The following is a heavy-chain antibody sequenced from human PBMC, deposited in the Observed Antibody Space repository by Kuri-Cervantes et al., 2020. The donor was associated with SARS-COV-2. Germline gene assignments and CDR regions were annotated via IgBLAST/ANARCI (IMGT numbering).Heavy chain of an antibody. CDR3: ARDKQHWSPFDY. CDR1: GFTFSSYA. J-gene: IGHJ4*02. Sequence: GGSLRLSCAASGFTFSSYAMHWVRQAPGKGLEWVAVISYDGSNKYYADSVKGRFTISRDNSKNTLYLQMNSLRAEDTAVYYCARDKQHWSPFDYWGQGNLVTVSS. D-gene: IGHD1-1*01. CDR2: ISYDGSNK. V-gene: IGHV3-30-3*01.